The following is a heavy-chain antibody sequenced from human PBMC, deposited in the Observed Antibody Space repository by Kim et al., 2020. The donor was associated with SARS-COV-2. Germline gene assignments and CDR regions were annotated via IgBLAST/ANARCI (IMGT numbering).Heavy chain of an antibody. J-gene: IGHJ4*02. D-gene: IGHD6-13*01. CDR2: IKQDGSEK. CDR3: ARDQPNVRAIAAAGYDY. CDR1: GFTFSSYW. V-gene: IGHV3-7*01. Sequence: GGSLRLSCAASGFTFSSYWMSWVRQAPGKGLEWVANIKQDGSEKYYVDSVKGRFTISRDNAKNSLYLQMNSLRAEDTAVYYCARDQPNVRAIAAAGYDYWGQGTLVTVSS.